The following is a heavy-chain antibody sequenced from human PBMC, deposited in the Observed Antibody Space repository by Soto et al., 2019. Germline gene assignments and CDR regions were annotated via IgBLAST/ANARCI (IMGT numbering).Heavy chain of an antibody. Sequence: QITLKESGPTLVKPTQTLTLTCTFSGFSLSTSGVGVGWIRQPPGKALEWLALIYWNDDKRYSPSLKSRLTITKDTSKNQVVLTMTNMDPVDTATYYCAHRQLDYDFWSGYYRFWFDPWGQGTLVTVSS. V-gene: IGHV2-5*01. CDR1: GFSLSTSGVG. CDR3: AHRQLDYDFWSGYYRFWFDP. CDR2: IYWNDDK. J-gene: IGHJ5*02. D-gene: IGHD3-3*01.